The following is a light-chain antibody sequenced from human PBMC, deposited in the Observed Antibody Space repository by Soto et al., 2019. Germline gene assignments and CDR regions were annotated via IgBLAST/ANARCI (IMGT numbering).Light chain of an antibody. CDR3: QQYYSYPALT. Sequence: AIRMTQSPSSLSASTGDRVTITCRASQGISSYLAWYQQKPGKAPKLPIYAASTLQSGVPSRFSGSGSGTDFTLTIICLQSEDFATYYCQQYYSYPALTFGGGTKVEIK. V-gene: IGKV1-8*01. CDR1: QGISSY. J-gene: IGKJ4*01. CDR2: AAS.